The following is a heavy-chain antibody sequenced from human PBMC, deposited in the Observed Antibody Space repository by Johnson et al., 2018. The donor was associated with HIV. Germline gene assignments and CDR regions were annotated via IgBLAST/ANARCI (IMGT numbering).Heavy chain of an antibody. CDR1: GFSFGDYG. CDR2: ISYDGSNK. CDR3: TTDLELAGLWFGELWDDAFDI. V-gene: IGHV3-30*04. D-gene: IGHD3-10*01. J-gene: IGHJ3*02. Sequence: QMQLVESGGGLVQPGRSLRLSCTASGFSFGDYGMSWVRQAPGKGLEWVAVISYDGSNKYYADSVKGRFTISRDTSKNTLYLQMNSLKTEDTAVYYCTTDLELAGLWFGELWDDAFDIWGQGTMVTVSS.